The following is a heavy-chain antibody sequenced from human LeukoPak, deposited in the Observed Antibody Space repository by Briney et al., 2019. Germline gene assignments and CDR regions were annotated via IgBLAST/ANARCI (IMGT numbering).Heavy chain of an antibody. CDR1: GGSFSGYY. V-gene: IGHV4-34*01. CDR3: ARGAEYYAIWRGYAGYSDY. CDR2: ISHRGST. D-gene: IGHD3-3*01. J-gene: IGHJ4*02. Sequence: SETLSLTCAVYGGSFSGYYWSWIRQPPGKGLEWVGSISHRGSTYYNPSLRSRITISLDRSKQKFSLKLTSVTAADTAVYFCARGAEYYAIWRGYAGYSDYWGQGISVTVSS.